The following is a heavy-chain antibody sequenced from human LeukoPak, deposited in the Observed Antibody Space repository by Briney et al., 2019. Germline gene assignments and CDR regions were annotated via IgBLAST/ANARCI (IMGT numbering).Heavy chain of an antibody. D-gene: IGHD3-22*01. CDR3: ARGRSYYDSSGYYRHYFDY. V-gene: IGHV4-34*01. J-gene: IGHJ4*02. CDR2: INHSGST. Sequence: SETLPLTCAVYGGSFSGYFWSWIRQPPGNELECIGEINHSGSTNYNPSLKSRVTISVDTSKNQFSLKLSSVTAADTAVYYCARGRSYYDSSGYYRHYFDYWGQGTLVTVSS. CDR1: GGSFSGYF.